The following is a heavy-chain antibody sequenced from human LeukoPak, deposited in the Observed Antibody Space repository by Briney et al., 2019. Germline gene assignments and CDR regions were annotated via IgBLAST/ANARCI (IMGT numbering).Heavy chain of an antibody. CDR2: ISGSGGST. J-gene: IGHJ4*02. V-gene: IGHV3-23*01. Sequence: GGSLRLSCEASGFTFSSYDMNWVRQAPGKGLEWVSVISGSGGSTDCADSVKGRFSISRDNSKNTLYLQMNSLRAEDTAVYYCAKGQLWFGEFSYFDYWGQGTLVTVSS. CDR1: GFTFSSYD. CDR3: AKGQLWFGEFSYFDY. D-gene: IGHD3-10*01.